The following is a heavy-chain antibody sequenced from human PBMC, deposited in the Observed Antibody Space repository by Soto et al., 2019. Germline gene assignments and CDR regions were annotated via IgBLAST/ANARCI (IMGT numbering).Heavy chain of an antibody. CDR2: IYYRGNT. D-gene: IGHD6-6*01. CDR3: ARDLYSSSPY. J-gene: IGHJ4*02. Sequence: PSETLSLTCTVSGGSISSDDYYWNWIRQRPGKGLEWIGNIYYRGNTNYNPSLKSRVTISVDTSKNQFSLKLSSVTAADTAVYYCARDLYSSSPYWGQGTLVTVSS. CDR1: GGSISSDDYY. V-gene: IGHV4-31*03.